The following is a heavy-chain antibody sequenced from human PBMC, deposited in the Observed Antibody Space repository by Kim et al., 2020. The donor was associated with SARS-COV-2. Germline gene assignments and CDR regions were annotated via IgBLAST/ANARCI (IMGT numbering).Heavy chain of an antibody. J-gene: IGHJ5*02. V-gene: IGHV4-31*03. CDR3: ARDWGRVGSSFPFDP. CDR2: IYYSGST. D-gene: IGHD6-13*01. Sequence: SETLSLTCTVSGGSISSGGYYWSWIRQHPGKGLEWIGYIYYSGSTYYNPSLKSRVTISVDTSKNQFSLKLSSVTAADTAVYYCARDWGRVGSSFPFDPWGQGTLVTVSS. CDR1: GGSISSGGYY.